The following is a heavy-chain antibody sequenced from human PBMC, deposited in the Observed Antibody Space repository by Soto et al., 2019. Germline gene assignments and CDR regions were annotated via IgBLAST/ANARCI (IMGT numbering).Heavy chain of an antibody. D-gene: IGHD3-3*01. CDR2: ISNDGRNK. CDR3: VKEDRQGIFGVVVLDS. CDR1: GFTFSSYG. Sequence: QVQLVESGGGVVQPGRSLRLSCAASGFTFSSYGMHWVRQGPGKGLEWVAVISNDGRNKYYADSVKGRFTISRDNSNNTLYLAKNGRRIEGAAEYHCVKEDRQGIFGVVVLDSWGQGILFTVSS. J-gene: IGHJ4*02. V-gene: IGHV3-30*18.